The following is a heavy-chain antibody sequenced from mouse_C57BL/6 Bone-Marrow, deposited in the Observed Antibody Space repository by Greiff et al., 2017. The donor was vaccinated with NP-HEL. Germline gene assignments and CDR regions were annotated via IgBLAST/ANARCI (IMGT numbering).Heavy chain of an antibody. CDR2: IYPGSGST. CDR3: ARIYYYGSKNAMDY. Sequence: QVQLQQPGAELVKPGASVKMSCKASGYTFTSYWITWVKQRPGQGLEWIGDIYPGSGSTNYNEKFKSKATLTVDTSSSTAYMQLSSLTSEDSAVYYSARIYYYGSKNAMDYWGQGTSVTVSS. D-gene: IGHD1-1*01. J-gene: IGHJ4*01. V-gene: IGHV1-55*01. CDR1: GYTFTSYW.